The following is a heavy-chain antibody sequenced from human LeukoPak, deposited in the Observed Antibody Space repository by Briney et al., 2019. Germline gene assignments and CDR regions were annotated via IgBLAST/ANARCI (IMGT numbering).Heavy chain of an antibody. CDR3: ARGGGDPDY. CDR1: GGTFSSYA. Sequence: ASVKVSCKASGGTFSSYAISWVRQAPGQGLEWMGGIIPNSGGTNYAQKFQGRVTMTRDTSISTAYMELSRLRSDDTAVYYCARGGGDPDYWGQGTLVTVSS. V-gene: IGHV1-2*02. CDR2: IIPNSGGT. D-gene: IGHD2-21*02. J-gene: IGHJ4*02.